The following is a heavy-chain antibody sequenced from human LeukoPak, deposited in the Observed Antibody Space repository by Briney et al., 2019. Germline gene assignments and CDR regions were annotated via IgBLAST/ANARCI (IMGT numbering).Heavy chain of an antibody. CDR3: ARDPGGYSGYVIEGGF. V-gene: IGHV3-21*04. CDR1: GFTFSSYN. Sequence: GGSLRLSCAASGFTFSSYNMNWVRQAPGKGLEWVSSITSSSSYIYYADSVKGRFTISRDNAKNSLFLQMNSLTAEDTAVYYCARDPGGYSGYVIEGGFWGQGTLVTVSS. D-gene: IGHD5-12*01. CDR2: ITSSSSYI. J-gene: IGHJ4*02.